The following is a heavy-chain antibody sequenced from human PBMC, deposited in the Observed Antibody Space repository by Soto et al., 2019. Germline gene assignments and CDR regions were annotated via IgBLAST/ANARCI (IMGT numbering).Heavy chain of an antibody. CDR1: ADSFSNYY. D-gene: IGHD2-2*01. J-gene: IGHJ4*02. CDR3: KRAGTRSSSSATYPMAY. V-gene: IGHV4-59*01. Sequence: TSETLSFPCPVSADSFSNYYWSWSWRPPGKGLEGIGYFSCRGGTNYNPSLKSRVALAVERSKNQCSLTVGSVTAWYRAVYYCKRAGTRSSSSATYPMAYWGQGAPVTVSS. CDR2: FSCRGGT.